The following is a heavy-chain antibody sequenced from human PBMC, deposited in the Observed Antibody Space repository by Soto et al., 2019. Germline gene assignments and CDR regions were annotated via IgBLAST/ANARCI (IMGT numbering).Heavy chain of an antibody. D-gene: IGHD5-12*01. CDR2: VKDGGHT. Sequence: QVQLQQWGAGLLKPSETLSLNCAVTGGSLSGYYWSWIRQPPGKGLEWIGEVKDGGHTNYSPSLRGRVTISSDTSHHQVSRRRNSVTAADPGVYYCARGQEGVVATHWDQGSLVTVSS. V-gene: IGHV4-34*01. CDR1: GGSLSGYY. J-gene: IGHJ4*02. CDR3: ARGQEGVVATH.